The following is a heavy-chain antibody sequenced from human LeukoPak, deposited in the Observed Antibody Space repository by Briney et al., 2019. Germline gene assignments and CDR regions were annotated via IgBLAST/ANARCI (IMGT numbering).Heavy chain of an antibody. D-gene: IGHD3-22*01. CDR2: MYYSGST. CDR1: GDAITGSTYY. J-gene: IGHJ4*02. V-gene: IGHV4-39*01. Sequence: SETLSLTCTVSGDAITGSTYYWGWIRQPPGKGLEWIGSMYYSGSTYSNPSLKSRVTIAADTSKNQFSQKLSSVTAADTATYYCARQYYDRTGYYYFDHWTQGTLVTVSS. CDR3: ARQYYDRTGYYYFDH.